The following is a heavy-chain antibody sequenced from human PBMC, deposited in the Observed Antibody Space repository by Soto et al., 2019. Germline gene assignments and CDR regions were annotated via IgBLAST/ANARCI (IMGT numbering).Heavy chain of an antibody. J-gene: IGHJ4*02. V-gene: IGHV3-33*01. CDR2: LWSYWSTGTNE. CDR1: GFTFSSYG. CDR3: ARVGGSYYFDH. D-gene: IGHD3-16*01. Sequence: GGSLRLSCAASGFTFSSYGMHWVRQAPGKGLEWVAVLWSYWSTGTNEYYADSVKGRFTISRDNSKNMLYLQMSSLRGEDTAVYYCARVGGSYYFDHWGQGTLVTVSS.